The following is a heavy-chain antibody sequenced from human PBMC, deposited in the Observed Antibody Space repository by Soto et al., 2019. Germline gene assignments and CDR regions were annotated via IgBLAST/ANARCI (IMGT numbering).Heavy chain of an antibody. CDR2: IYYSGST. V-gene: IGHV4-59*08. CDR1: GSSISSYY. Sequence: PSETLSLTCTVSGSSISSYYWIWLRPPPGKGLEWIGYIYYSGSTNYNPSLKSRVTISVDTSKNQFSLKLSSVTAADTAVYYCARTPVGAARPYYFDYWGQGTLVTAPQ. D-gene: IGHD6-6*01. CDR3: ARTPVGAARPYYFDY. J-gene: IGHJ4*02.